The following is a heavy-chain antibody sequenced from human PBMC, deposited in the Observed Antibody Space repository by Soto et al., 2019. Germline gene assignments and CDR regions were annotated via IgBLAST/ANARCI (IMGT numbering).Heavy chain of an antibody. CDR1: GFTFSRNT. J-gene: IGHJ6*02. CDR3: VKDEGIEAMDV. D-gene: IGHD3-3*02. CDR2: ITSSGSYV. V-gene: IGHV3-21*01. Sequence: GGSLRLSCVTSGFTFSRNTMNWVRQAPGKGLEWVASITSSGSYVYYADSVKGRFSASLDNAKNSLSLQMDSLRPDDTAIYFCVKDEGIEAMDVWGQGTTVTVSS.